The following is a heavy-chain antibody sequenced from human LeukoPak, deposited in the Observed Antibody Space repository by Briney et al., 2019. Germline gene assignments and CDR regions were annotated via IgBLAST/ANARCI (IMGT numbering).Heavy chain of an antibody. Sequence: SETLSLTCTVFGGSISSHYWSWIRQPPGKGLEWIGYIYYSGSTNYNPSLKSRVTISVDTSKNQFSLKLSSVTAADTAVFYCATLNDGGVYFDYWGQGTLVTVSS. CDR3: ATLNDGGVYFDY. D-gene: IGHD3-16*01. V-gene: IGHV4-59*11. CDR1: GGSISSHY. CDR2: IYYSGST. J-gene: IGHJ4*02.